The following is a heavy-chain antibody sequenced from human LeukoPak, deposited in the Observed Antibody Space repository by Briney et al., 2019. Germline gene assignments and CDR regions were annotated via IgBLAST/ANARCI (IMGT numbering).Heavy chain of an antibody. CDR3: ARDSHLYYDFWSGYNFDS. V-gene: IGHV3-30*03. CDR1: GFTFSNYW. D-gene: IGHD3-3*01. J-gene: IGHJ4*02. Sequence: PGGSLRLSCAASGFTFSNYWLHWVRQAPGKGLEWVAVVSYDGSIKFYTDSVKGRFTISRDNSKNTLYLQMNSLRAEDTAVYYCARDSHLYYDFWSGYNFDSWGQGTLVTVSS. CDR2: VSYDGSIK.